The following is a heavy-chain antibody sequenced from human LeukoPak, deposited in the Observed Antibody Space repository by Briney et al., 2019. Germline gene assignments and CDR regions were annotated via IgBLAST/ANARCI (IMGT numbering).Heavy chain of an antibody. V-gene: IGHV3-7*01. J-gene: IGHJ6*02. CDR2: IKQDGSEK. Sequence: GGSLRLSCAASGFTFSSYWMSWVRQAPGKGLEWVANIKQDGSEKYYVDSVKGRFTISRDNAKNSLYLQMNSLRAEDTAVYHCARLFDWLFGGYYYYYGMDVWGQGTTVTVSS. D-gene: IGHD3-9*01. CDR1: GFTFSSYW. CDR3: ARLFDWLFGGYYYYYGMDV.